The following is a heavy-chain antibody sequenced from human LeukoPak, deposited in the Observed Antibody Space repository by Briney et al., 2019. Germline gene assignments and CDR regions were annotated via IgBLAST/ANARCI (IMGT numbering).Heavy chain of an antibody. CDR2: IYHSGST. Sequence: PSETLSLTCTVSGYSIGSGYYWGWIRQPPGKGLEWIGSIYHSGSTYYNPSLKSRVTISVDTSKNQFSLKLSSVTAADTAVYYCARATSDYWGQGTLVTVSS. CDR1: GYSIGSGYY. D-gene: IGHD2-2*01. J-gene: IGHJ4*02. CDR3: ARATSDY. V-gene: IGHV4-38-2*02.